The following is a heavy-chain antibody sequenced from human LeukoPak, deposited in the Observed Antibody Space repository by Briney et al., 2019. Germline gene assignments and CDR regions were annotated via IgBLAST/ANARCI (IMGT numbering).Heavy chain of an antibody. V-gene: IGHV4-39*01. J-gene: IGHJ4*02. D-gene: IGHD3-22*01. CDR3: ASPSVGPKTYYYDSSGCLVDY. Sequence: SETLSLTCTVSGGSISSSSYYWGWIRQPPGKGLEWIGSIYYSGSTYYNPSLKSRVTISVDTSKNQFSLKLSSVTAADTAVYYCASPSVGPKTYYYDSSGCLVDYWGQGTLVTVSS. CDR1: GGSISSSSYY. CDR2: IYYSGST.